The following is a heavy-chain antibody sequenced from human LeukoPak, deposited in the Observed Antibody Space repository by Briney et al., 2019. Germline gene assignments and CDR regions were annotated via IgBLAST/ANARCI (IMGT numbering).Heavy chain of an antibody. CDR1: GFTFSSYN. CDR2: IRSSSSYI. V-gene: IGHV3-21*05. J-gene: IGHJ4*02. Sequence: GGSLRLSCAASGFTFSSYNMNWVRQAPGKGLEWVSYIRSSSSYIYYTDSVKGRFTISRDNAKNSLYLQMNSLRAEDTAVYYCARGAVDYYFDYWGQGTLVTVSS. D-gene: IGHD6-19*01. CDR3: ARGAVDYYFDY.